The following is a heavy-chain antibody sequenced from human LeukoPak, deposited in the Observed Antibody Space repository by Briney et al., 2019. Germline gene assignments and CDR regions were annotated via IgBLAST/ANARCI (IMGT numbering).Heavy chain of an antibody. V-gene: IGHV3-21*01. D-gene: IGHD1-26*01. J-gene: IGHJ4*02. Sequence: GGSLRLSCAASGFTFSSYGMHWVRQAPGKGLEWVSSISSGSSYIYYADSVKGRFTISRDDAKNSLYLQMNSLRAEDTAVYYCAKDSVVGASGRVDSDYWGQGTLVTVSS. CDR2: ISSGSSYI. CDR1: GFTFSSYG. CDR3: AKDSVVGASGRVDSDY.